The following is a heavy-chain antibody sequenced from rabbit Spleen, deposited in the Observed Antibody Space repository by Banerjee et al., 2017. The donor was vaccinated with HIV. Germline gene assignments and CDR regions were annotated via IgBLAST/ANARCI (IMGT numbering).Heavy chain of an antibody. Sequence: QSLEESGGRLVTPGGSLTLTCTVSGIDLSSYAISWVRQAPGKGLEWIGVINSYGSTYYASWAKGRFTISKTSTTVDLKITSPTTEDTATYFCARVASYKPDNIWGQGTLVT. CDR1: GIDLSSYA. CDR2: INSYGST. J-gene: IGHJ4*02. CDR3: ARVASYKPDNI. V-gene: IGHV1S69*01. D-gene: IGHD6-1*01.